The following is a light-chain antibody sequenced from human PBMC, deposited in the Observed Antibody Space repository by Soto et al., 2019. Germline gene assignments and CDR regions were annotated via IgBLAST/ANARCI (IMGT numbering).Light chain of an antibody. V-gene: IGLV1-44*01. CDR3: AAWDYSLNGTV. CDR1: SSNIGSNT. J-gene: IGLJ2*01. Sequence: QLVLTQPPSASETPGQRVTISCSGSSSNIGSNTVNWYQQLPGTAPKLLIYSNNQRPSGVPDRFSGSKSGTSASLAISGLQSEYEADYYCAAWDYSLNGTVFGGGTQLTVL. CDR2: SNN.